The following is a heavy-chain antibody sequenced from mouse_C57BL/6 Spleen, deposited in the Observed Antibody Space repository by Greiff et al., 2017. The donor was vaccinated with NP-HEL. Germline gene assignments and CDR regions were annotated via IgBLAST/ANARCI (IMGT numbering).Heavy chain of an antibody. J-gene: IGHJ2*01. CDR1: GFTFSSYA. D-gene: IGHD2-1*01. V-gene: IGHV5-4*01. Sequence: EVQGVGSGGGLVKPGGSLKLSCAASGFTFSSYAMSWVRQTPEKRLEWVATISDGGSYTYYPDNVKGRFTISRDNAKNNLYLQMSHLKSEDTAMYYWASDEGDYGNYPLYYWGQGTTLTVSS. CDR3: ASDEGDYGNYPLYY. CDR2: ISDGGSYT.